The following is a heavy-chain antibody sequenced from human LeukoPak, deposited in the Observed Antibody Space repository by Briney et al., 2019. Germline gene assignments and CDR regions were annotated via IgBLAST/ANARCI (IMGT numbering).Heavy chain of an antibody. Sequence: GGSLRLSCAASGFTFSSYAMSWVRQAPGKGLEWVSAISGSGGSTYYADSVKGRFTISRDNSKNTLYLQMNSLRAEDTAVYYCAKDGPELRYFDWSKPYYYGMDVWGRGTTVTVSS. D-gene: IGHD3-9*01. CDR2: ISGSGGST. J-gene: IGHJ6*02. CDR1: GFTFSSYA. CDR3: AKDGPELRYFDWSKPYYYGMDV. V-gene: IGHV3-23*01.